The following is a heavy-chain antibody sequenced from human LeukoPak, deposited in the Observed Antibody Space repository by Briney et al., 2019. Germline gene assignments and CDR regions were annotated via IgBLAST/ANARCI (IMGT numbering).Heavy chain of an antibody. Sequence: GGSLRLSCEASGFTFTTYSMNWVRQAPGKGLEWVSYISISSSTIYYADSVKGRFTISRDNAKNSLYLQMDSLRAGDTAVYYCAREAITGTFGFDPWGQGTLVTVSS. D-gene: IGHD1-7*01. CDR2: ISISSSTI. V-gene: IGHV3-48*01. J-gene: IGHJ5*02. CDR3: AREAITGTFGFDP. CDR1: GFTFTTYS.